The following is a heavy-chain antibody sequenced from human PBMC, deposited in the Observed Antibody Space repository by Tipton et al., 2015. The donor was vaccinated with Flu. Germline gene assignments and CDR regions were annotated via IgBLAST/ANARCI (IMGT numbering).Heavy chain of an antibody. V-gene: IGHV4-4*02. CDR2: IYHSGST. CDR1: GGSISSSNW. D-gene: IGHD6-13*01. CDR3: ASWLSSSWYSSYLDY. J-gene: IGHJ4*02. Sequence: GSLRLSCAVSGGSISSSNWWSWVRQPPGKGLEWIGEIYHSGSTNYNPSLKSRVTISVDKSKNQFSLKLSSVTAADTAVYYCASWLSSSWYSSYLDYRGQGTLVTVSS.